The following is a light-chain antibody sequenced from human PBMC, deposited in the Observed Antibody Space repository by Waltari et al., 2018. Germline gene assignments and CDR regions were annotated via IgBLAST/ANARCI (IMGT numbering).Light chain of an antibody. V-gene: IGLV1-47*01. CDR3: AAWDDSLTVRI. CDR1: GSNIGRNY. J-gene: IGLJ1*01. Sequence: QSVLTQPPSASGTPGQRVTLSCSGSGSNIGRNYVYWYQQLPGTAPNLLILRSNKRTSGVPDRFSGAKSGTSAFRAIGGVRSEDEADYYCAAWDDSLTVRIFGTGTKVTVL. CDR2: RSN.